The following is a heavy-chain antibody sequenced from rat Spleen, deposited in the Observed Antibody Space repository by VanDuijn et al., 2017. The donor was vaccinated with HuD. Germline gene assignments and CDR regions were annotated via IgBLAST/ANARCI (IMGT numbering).Heavy chain of an antibody. V-gene: IGHV5-29*01. CDR3: ARPYTMGITGVMDA. J-gene: IGHJ4*01. D-gene: IGHD1-9*01. CDR2: ISYDGIST. Sequence: EVQLVESGGGLVQPGRSLKLSCAASGFTFNNYGMAWVRQAPTKGLEWVATISYDGISTYYRDSVRGRFSISSDNAKTTLYLQMESLRSEETATYYWARPYTMGITGVMDAWGQGASVTVSS. CDR1: GFTFNNYG.